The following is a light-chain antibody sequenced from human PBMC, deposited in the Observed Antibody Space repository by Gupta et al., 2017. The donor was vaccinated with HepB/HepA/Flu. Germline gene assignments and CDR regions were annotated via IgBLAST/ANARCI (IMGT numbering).Light chain of an antibody. V-gene: IGLV8-61*01. CDR2: STN. CDR1: SASVAATYF. J-gene: IGLJ3*02. Sequence: QTVVTQEPSFSGSPGGTVHPTCGFDSASVAATYFPTWYQHTPGQSPRTLMSSTNFRSSWVPDRFSVSNFGNKTALTITVAQADDESHYYCLLYMGSGIWVFGGGTKLTVL. CDR3: LLYMGSGIWV.